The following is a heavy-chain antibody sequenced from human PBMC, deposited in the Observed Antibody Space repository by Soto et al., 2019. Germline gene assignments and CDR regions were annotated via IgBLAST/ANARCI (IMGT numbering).Heavy chain of an antibody. J-gene: IGHJ5*02. CDR2: IYHTGTT. Sequence: SETLSLTCTVSGGSINSGGYSWTWIRQPPGKGLEWIGFIYHTGTTYYNPSLKSRVTISVDRSKNQFSLKLNSVTAADTAVYYCARGGNYYDSSGSSWLDPWGQGALVTISS. D-gene: IGHD3-22*01. CDR1: GGSINSGGYS. CDR3: ARGGNYYDSSGSSWLDP. V-gene: IGHV4-30-2*01.